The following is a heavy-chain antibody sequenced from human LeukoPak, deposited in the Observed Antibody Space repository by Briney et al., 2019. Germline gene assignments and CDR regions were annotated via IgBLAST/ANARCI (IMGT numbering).Heavy chain of an antibody. CDR2: IYYSGST. CDR3: ARSHSHITMIVVVTPWFDP. CDR1: GGSISSGDYY. D-gene: IGHD3-22*01. V-gene: IGHV4-30-4*01. J-gene: IGHJ5*02. Sequence: SETLSLTCTVSGGSISSGDYYWRWIRQPPGTGLEWIGYIYYSGSTYYNPSLKSRVTISVDTSKNQFSLKLSSVTAADTAVYYCARSHSHITMIVVVTPWFDPWGQGTLVTVSS.